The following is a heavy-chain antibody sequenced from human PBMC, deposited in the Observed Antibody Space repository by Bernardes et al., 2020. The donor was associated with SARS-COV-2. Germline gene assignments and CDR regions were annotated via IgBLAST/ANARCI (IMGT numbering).Heavy chain of an antibody. CDR1: GGSISSSNW. J-gene: IGHJ3*02. Sequence: SETLSLTCAVSGGSISSSNWWSWVRQPPGKGLEWIGEIYHSGSTNYNPSLKSRVTISVDKSKNQFSLKLSSVTAADTAVYYCARGLGGYCSSTSCYARGAFDIWGQGTMVTVS. V-gene: IGHV4-4*02. CDR3: ARGLGGYCSSTSCYARGAFDI. CDR2: IYHSGST. D-gene: IGHD2-2*01.